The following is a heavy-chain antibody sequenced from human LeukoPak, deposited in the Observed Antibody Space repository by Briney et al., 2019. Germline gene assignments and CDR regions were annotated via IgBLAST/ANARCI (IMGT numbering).Heavy chain of an antibody. V-gene: IGHV4-59*01. CDR1: GGSISSNY. Sequence: KPSVTLSLTCTVSGGSISSNYWSWIRQPPGKGLEWIGYIFYTGSTNYNPSLKSRVTISVDTSKNQFSLRLSSVTAADTAVYYCARAGIMATTPFGYWGQGTLVSVSS. CDR3: ARAGIMATTPFGY. CDR2: IFYTGST. J-gene: IGHJ4*02. D-gene: IGHD5-24*01.